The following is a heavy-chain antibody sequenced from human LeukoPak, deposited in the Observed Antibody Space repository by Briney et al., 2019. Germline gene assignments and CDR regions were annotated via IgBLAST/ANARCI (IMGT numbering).Heavy chain of an antibody. J-gene: IGHJ4*02. D-gene: IGHD3-22*01. CDR1: GGSISSGGYY. V-gene: IGHV4-31*03. CDR3: ARDHSSGSYYFDY. CDR2: IYYSGST. Sequence: SQTLYLTCTVSGGSISSGGYYWSWIRQHPGKGLEWIGYIYYSGSTYYNPSLKSRVTISVDTSKNQFSLKLSSVTAADTAVYYCARDHSSGSYYFDYWGQGTLVTVSS.